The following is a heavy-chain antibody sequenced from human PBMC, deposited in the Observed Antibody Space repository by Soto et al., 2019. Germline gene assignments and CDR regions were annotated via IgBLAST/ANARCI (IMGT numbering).Heavy chain of an antibody. V-gene: IGHV3-23*01. Sequence: PGGSLRLSCAASGFTFSSYAMSWVRQAPGKGLEWVSAISGSGGSTYYADSVKGRFTISRDNSKNTLYLQMNSLRAEDTAVYYCAKKTSRIAYYYYGMDVWGQGTTVTVSS. J-gene: IGHJ6*02. CDR2: ISGSGGST. CDR1: GFTFSSYA. CDR3: AKKTSRIAYYYYGMDV. D-gene: IGHD3-22*01.